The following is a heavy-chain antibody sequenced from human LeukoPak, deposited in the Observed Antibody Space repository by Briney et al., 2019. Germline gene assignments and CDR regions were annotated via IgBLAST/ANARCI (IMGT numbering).Heavy chain of an antibody. J-gene: IGHJ4*02. Sequence: SETLSLTCAVYGGSFSSYYWSWIRQPPGKGLEWIGEINHSGSTNYNPSLKSRVTISVDTSKNQFSLRLSSVTAADTAVYYCARGPMVGATTIDYWGQGTLVTVSS. D-gene: IGHD1-26*01. CDR1: GGSFSSYY. CDR3: ARGPMVGATTIDY. V-gene: IGHV4-34*01. CDR2: INHSGST.